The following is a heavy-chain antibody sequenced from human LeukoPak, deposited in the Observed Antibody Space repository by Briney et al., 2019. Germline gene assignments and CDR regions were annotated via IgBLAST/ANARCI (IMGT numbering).Heavy chain of an antibody. CDR1: GGSIRNYY. J-gene: IGHJ5*02. CDR2: IYYSGSSGST. Sequence: PSETLSLTCTISGGSIRNYYWTWIRQTPGKGLEWIGYIYYSGSSGSTNYNPSLKSRVTISVDMSKNQFSLRLSSVTAADTAVYYCARKVGNTRLDPWGQGTLVTVSS. D-gene: IGHD7-27*01. CDR3: ARKVGNTRLDP. V-gene: IGHV4-59*01.